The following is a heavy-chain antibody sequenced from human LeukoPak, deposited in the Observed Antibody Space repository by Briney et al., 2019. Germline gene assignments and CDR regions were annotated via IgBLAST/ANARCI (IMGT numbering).Heavy chain of an antibody. CDR2: MYYSASD. D-gene: IGHD2-2*01. CDR1: CVSFSCSVYY. V-gene: IGHV4-39*01. Sequence: SETLSLTCTVSCVSFSCSVYYWGWIRQPPGEGLGWIVIMYYSASDTCNPSLKSRVTISADTSKNQFYLKLSSVTAADTAVYYCARHLGHCSSPSCSHFDFWGQGTLVTVSS. J-gene: IGHJ4*02. CDR3: ARHLGHCSSPSCSHFDF.